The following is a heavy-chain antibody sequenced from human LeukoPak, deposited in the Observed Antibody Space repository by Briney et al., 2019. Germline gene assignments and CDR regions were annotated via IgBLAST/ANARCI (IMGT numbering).Heavy chain of an antibody. D-gene: IGHD1-7*01. CDR3: AKDGQELVKWFYDYGMDV. CDR2: ISINGDKT. V-gene: IGHV3-64*04. J-gene: IGHJ6*02. CDR1: GFTFSGHF. Sequence: QTGGSLRLSCSASGFTFSGHFMHWVRQAPGKGLEYVSSISINGDKTYYAESVKGRFTISRDNSKNTLYLRMNSLRVDDTAVYYCAKDGQELVKWFYDYGMDVWGQGTTVTVSS.